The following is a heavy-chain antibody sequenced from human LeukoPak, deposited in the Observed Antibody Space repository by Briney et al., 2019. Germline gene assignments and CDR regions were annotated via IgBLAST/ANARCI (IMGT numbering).Heavy chain of an antibody. CDR3: ARGPWDCSGGTCYSNGGYFDY. D-gene: IGHD2-15*01. V-gene: IGHV1-46*01. Sequence: ASVKVSCKASGYTFTSYYMHWVRQAPGQGLEWMGIINPSGGSTSYAQKFQGRVTMTRDTSISTAYMELSSLTSDDTAVYYCARGPWDCSGGTCYSNGGYFDYWGQGTLVTVSS. CDR1: GYTFTSYY. J-gene: IGHJ4*02. CDR2: INPSGGST.